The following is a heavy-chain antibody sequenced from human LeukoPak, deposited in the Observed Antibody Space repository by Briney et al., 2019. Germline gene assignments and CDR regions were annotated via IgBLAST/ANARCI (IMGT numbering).Heavy chain of an antibody. CDR1: GFTFRSYS. CDR3: SRDGEFGYNDIDF. D-gene: IGHD1-1*01. Sequence: GGSLRLSCAASGFTFRSYSMHWVRQAPGRGLESVAVISQDGSEKYYTGSVRGRFTISRDNSENTLYLQMNSLRAEDTALYYCSRDGEFGYNDIDFWGQGTLVTVSS. V-gene: IGHV3-30-3*01. J-gene: IGHJ4*02. CDR2: ISQDGSEK.